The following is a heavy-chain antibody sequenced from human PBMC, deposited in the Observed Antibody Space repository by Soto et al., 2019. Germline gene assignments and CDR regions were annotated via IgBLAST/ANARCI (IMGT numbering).Heavy chain of an antibody. CDR2: IDWDDDK. CDR3: ARIRGYGGDYYYYDRDV. D-gene: IGHD2-21*01. Sequence: SGPTLVNPTQTLTLTCTFSGFSLSTSGMCVSWIRQPPGKALEWLALIDWDDDKYYSTSLKTSLTISKDTSKNQVVLTMTNMDPVDTATYYCARIRGYGGDYYYYDRDVWGQGTTVTVSS. V-gene: IGHV2-70*13. CDR1: GFSLSTSGMC. J-gene: IGHJ6*02.